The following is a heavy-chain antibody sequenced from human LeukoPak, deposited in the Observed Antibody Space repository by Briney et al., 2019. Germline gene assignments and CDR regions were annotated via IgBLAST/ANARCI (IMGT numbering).Heavy chain of an antibody. CDR3: ARAGVSSSWDNFDY. CDR2: ISSSGSTI. V-gene: IGHV3-48*01. CDR1: GFTFSSYG. D-gene: IGHD6-13*01. Sequence: GGSLRLSCAASGFTFSSYGMSWVRQAPGKGLEWVSYISSSGSTIYYADSVKGRFTISRDNSKNTLYLQMNSLRAEDTAVYYCARAGVSSSWDNFDYWGQGTLVTVSS. J-gene: IGHJ4*02.